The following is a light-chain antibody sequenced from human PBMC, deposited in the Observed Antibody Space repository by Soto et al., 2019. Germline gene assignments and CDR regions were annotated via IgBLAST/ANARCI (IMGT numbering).Light chain of an antibody. CDR1: SSDVGGYNY. Sequence: QSALTQPPSASGSPGQSVTISCTGTSSDVGGYNYVSWYQQYPGKAPKLMIYEVSKRPSGFPDRFSGSKSANTASLTVSWLQAEDEAHYYCSSYAGSNNIVVFGGGTKLTVL. J-gene: IGLJ2*01. CDR2: EVS. CDR3: SSYAGSNNIVV. V-gene: IGLV2-8*01.